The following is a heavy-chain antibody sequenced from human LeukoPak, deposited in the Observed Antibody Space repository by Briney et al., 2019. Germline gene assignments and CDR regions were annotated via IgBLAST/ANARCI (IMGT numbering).Heavy chain of an antibody. CDR3: ARDRHLRGIFGLVQGIYLDP. J-gene: IGHJ5*02. D-gene: IGHD3-3*01. CDR1: GFTFIAYE. V-gene: IGHV3-48*03. Sequence: PGGSLRLSCTASGFTFIAYEMNWVRQAPGKGLEWLSYISTSGSDLYYADSVKGRFTISRDNAKNSLYLQMNSLRVDDTAVYYCARDRHLRGIFGLVQGIYLDPWGQATLVTVST. CDR2: ISTSGSDL.